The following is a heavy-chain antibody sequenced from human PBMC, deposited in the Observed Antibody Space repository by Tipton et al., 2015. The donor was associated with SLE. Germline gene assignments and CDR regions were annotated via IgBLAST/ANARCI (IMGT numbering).Heavy chain of an antibody. J-gene: IGHJ4*02. V-gene: IGHV4-59*01. D-gene: IGHD6-19*01. CDR3: ARGVAERLGLDF. CDR1: GGSIGPYY. Sequence: TLSLTCTVSGGSIGPYYWHWIRQSTGKALEWIGYIYFDGNSNGRGNYNPSLKGRVTMSVGPSKMQFSLNLNSVTAADTALYFCARGVAERLGLDFWGQGSLVTVSS. CDR2: IYFDGNS.